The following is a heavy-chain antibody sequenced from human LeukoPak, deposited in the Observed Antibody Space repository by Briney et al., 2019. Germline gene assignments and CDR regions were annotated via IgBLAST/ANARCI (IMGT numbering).Heavy chain of an antibody. V-gene: IGHV3-21*01. CDR2: ISSSSSYI. J-gene: IGHJ4*02. D-gene: IGHD1-26*01. Sequence: GGSLRLSCAASGFTFSSYSMNWVRQAPGKGLEWVSSISSSSSYIYYADSVKGRFTISRDNAKNSLYLQMNSLRAEDTAVYYYARDLGMSGSSEYWGQGTLVTVSS. CDR3: ARDLGMSGSSEY. CDR1: GFTFSSYS.